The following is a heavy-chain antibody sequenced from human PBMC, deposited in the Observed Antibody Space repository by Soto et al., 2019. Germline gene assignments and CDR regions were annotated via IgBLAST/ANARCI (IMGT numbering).Heavy chain of an antibody. V-gene: IGHV1-3*01. CDR2: INAGYGNT. Sequence: GASVKVSCKASGYRFTSYAVHWVRQAPGQRLEWMGWINAGYGNTRRSQNFQGRVTITRDTSASTAYMELSSLRSEDTAVYYCARNPVGQYYLDYWGQGTLVTVSS. CDR3: ARNPVGQYYLDY. CDR1: GYRFTSYA. J-gene: IGHJ4*02. D-gene: IGHD2-15*01.